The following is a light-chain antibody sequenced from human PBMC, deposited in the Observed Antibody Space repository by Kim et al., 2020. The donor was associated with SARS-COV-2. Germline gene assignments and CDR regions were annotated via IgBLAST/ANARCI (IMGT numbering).Light chain of an antibody. CDR2: GNS. J-gene: IGLJ3*02. Sequence: QRVSSSGSGSSSNSGAGYDVHWYQQLPGTAPKLLIYGNSNRPSGVPDRFSGSKSGTSASLAITGLQAEDEADYYCQSYDSSLCGSVFGGGTQLTVL. CDR1: SSNSGAGYD. V-gene: IGLV1-40*01. CDR3: QSYDSSLCGSV.